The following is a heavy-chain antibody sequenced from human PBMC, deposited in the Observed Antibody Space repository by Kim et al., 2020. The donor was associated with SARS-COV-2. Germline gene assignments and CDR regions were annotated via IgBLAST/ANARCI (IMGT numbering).Heavy chain of an antibody. CDR3: ARDRKYYGSGSYYIHYGMDV. Sequence: SETLSLTCTVSGGSVSSGSYYWSWIRQPPGKGLEWIGYIYYSGSTNYNPSLKSRVTISVDTSKNQFSLKLSSVTAADTAVYYCARDRKYYGSGSYYIHYGMDVWGHGTTVTVSS. V-gene: IGHV4-61*01. CDR1: GGSVSSGSYY. J-gene: IGHJ6*02. CDR2: IYYSGST. D-gene: IGHD3-10*01.